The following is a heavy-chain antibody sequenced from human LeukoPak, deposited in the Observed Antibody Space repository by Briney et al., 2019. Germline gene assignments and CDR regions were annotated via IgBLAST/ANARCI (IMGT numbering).Heavy chain of an antibody. CDR2: INTNTGNP. CDR3: ARDRRIQLWTDGFDI. J-gene: IGHJ3*02. Sequence: ASVKVSCKASGYTFTGYAMNWVRQAPGQGLEWMGWINTNTGNPTYAQGFTGRFVFSLDTSVSTASLQISSLKAEDTAVYYCARDRRIQLWTDGFDIWGQGTMVTVSS. CDR1: GYTFTGYA. V-gene: IGHV7-4-1*02. D-gene: IGHD5-18*01.